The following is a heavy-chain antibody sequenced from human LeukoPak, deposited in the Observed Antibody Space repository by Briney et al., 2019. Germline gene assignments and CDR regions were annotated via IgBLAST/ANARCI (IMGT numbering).Heavy chain of an antibody. CDR1: GVSFSSSSYY. Sequence: SETLSLTCSVSGVSFSSSSYYWGWVRQPPGKGLEWIGSIYYSGTTYYNPSLQSRVTMSINTSKNQFSLKLSSVTAADTAVYYCARGVFLTGGPEDAFDIWGQGTMVTVSS. V-gene: IGHV4-39*07. J-gene: IGHJ3*02. CDR3: ARGVFLTGGPEDAFDI. D-gene: IGHD7-27*01. CDR2: IYYSGTT.